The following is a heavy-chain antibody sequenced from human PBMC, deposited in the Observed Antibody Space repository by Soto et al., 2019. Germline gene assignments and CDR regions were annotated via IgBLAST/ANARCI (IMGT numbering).Heavy chain of an antibody. V-gene: IGHV3-48*03. Sequence: EVQLVESGGGLVQAGGSLRLFCAVSGFTFSNYEMNWVRQAPGKGLEWVSYIGTSGRTIYYADSVRGRFTISRDNAKNSLYLQMNSLRAEDTAVYYCARDPAIYSGKFDYGLDVWGQGTTVTVFS. D-gene: IGHD4-4*01. CDR3: ARDPAIYSGKFDYGLDV. CDR1: GFTFSNYE. CDR2: IGTSGRTI. J-gene: IGHJ6*02.